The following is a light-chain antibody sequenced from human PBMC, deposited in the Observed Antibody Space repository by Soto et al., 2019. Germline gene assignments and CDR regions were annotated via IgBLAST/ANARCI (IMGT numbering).Light chain of an antibody. V-gene: IGKV3-20*01. Sequence: IVLTQSPGTLSLSPGERATLACRAGQSVTSTYLAWYQQKPGQAPRLLIHGISSRTIGIPDRFSGSGSGTDFTLTISRLEPEDFAVYYCQQYHNSPWTFGQGTKVDIK. CDR2: GIS. CDR1: QSVTSTY. J-gene: IGKJ1*01. CDR3: QQYHNSPWT.